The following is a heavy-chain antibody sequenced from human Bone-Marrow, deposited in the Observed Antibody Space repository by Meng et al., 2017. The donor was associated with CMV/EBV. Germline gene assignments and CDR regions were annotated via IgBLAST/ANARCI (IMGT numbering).Heavy chain of an antibody. Sequence: SETLSLTCAVYGGSFSGYYWSWIRQPPGKGLEWIGEINHSGSTNYNPSLKSRVTISVDTSKNQFSLKLSPVTAADTAVYYCARGSALRGRPRSGPRPNYFDYWGQGPLVTVSS. J-gene: IGHJ4*02. CDR3: ARGSALRGRPRSGPRPNYFDY. CDR1: GGSFSGYY. CDR2: INHSGST. V-gene: IGHV4-34*01. D-gene: IGHD3-16*01.